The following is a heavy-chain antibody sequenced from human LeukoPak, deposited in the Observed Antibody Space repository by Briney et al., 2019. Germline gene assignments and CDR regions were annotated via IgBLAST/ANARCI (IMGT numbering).Heavy chain of an antibody. CDR3: AKDEDCGRTHAHY. D-gene: IGHD2-21*02. Sequence: GGSLRLSCTASGFTFSIFAMSWVRQAPGKGLEWVSTISGGNTYYADSVKGRFTISRDNSKNTLYLHMNSLRADDTAIYYCAKDEDCGRTHAHYWGQGTLVTVSS. CDR2: ISGGNT. V-gene: IGHV3-23*01. CDR1: GFTFSIFA. J-gene: IGHJ4*02.